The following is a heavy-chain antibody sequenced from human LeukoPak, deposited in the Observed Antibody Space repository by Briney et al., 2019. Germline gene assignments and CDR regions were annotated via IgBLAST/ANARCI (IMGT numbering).Heavy chain of an antibody. D-gene: IGHD3-9*01. V-gene: IGHV3-15*04. Sequence: GGSLRPSCAPSGFIFSNAWMTWVRPAPGKGLEWVGRMESNPAGGRVDYAAPLKGRFTISRDDSKNTLYLQVNILRTEDTAVYYCTTLSHDIHYWGQGTLVTVSS. CDR2: MESNPAGGRV. J-gene: IGHJ4*02. CDR3: TTLSHDIHY. CDR1: GFIFSNAW.